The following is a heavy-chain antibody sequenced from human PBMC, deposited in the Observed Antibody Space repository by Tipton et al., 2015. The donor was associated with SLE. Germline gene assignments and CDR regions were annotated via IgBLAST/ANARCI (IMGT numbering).Heavy chain of an antibody. D-gene: IGHD1-1*01. CDR2: MHHNGST. Sequence: LRLSCAASGFTFSSYAMTWVRQAPGKGLEWVATMHHNGSTYYNPSLRSRVAVSMDTSRNQFSLRLKSVTAADTAVYYCATGHFDFWGQGRLVTVSS. CDR3: ATGHFDF. J-gene: IGHJ5*01. V-gene: IGHV4-38-2*01. CDR1: GFTFSSYA.